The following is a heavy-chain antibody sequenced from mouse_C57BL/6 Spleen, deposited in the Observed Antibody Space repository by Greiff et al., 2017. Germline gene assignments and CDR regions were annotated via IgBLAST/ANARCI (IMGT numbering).Heavy chain of an antibody. CDR3: ARHEDRGYAYWYFDV. V-gene: IGHV1-62-2*01. J-gene: IGHJ1*03. D-gene: IGHD2-2*01. Sequence: VQGVESGAELVKPGASVKLSCKASGYTFTEYTIHWVKQRSGQGLEWIGWFYPGSGSIKYNEKFKDKATLTADKSSSTVYMELSRLTSEDSAVYFCARHEDRGYAYWYFDVWGTGTTVTVSS. CDR2: FYPGSGSI. CDR1: GYTFTEYT.